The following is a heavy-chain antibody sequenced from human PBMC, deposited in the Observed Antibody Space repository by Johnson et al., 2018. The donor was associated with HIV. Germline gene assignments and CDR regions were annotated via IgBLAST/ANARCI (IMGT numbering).Heavy chain of an antibody. Sequence: QVQLVESGGGVVQPGRSLRLSCAASGFTFSSYAMHWVRQAPGKGLEWVAVISYDGSNKYYADSVKGRFTISRDNSKNKLYLQMNSLRAEDTAVYYCARQTLRAFDIWGLGTMVTVSS. CDR3: ARQTLRAFDI. J-gene: IGHJ3*02. CDR1: GFTFSSYA. CDR2: ISYDGSNK. V-gene: IGHV3-30-3*01.